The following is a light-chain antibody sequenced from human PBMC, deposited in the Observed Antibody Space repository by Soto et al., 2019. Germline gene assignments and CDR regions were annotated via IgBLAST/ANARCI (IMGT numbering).Light chain of an antibody. CDR3: QHYNNWPPYT. Sequence: EIVMTQSPATLSVSPGERATLSCRASQTIGSNLAWYQQKPGQAPRLLIYGASTRATGIPARFSGSGSGTEFTLTISSLQSEDFAVYFCQHYNNWPPYTFGQGTKLEI. J-gene: IGKJ2*01. CDR2: GAS. CDR1: QTIGSN. V-gene: IGKV3-15*01.